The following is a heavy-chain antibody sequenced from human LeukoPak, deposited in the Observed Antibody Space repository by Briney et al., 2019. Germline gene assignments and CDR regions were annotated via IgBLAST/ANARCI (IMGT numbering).Heavy chain of an antibody. CDR1: GGSFSGYY. D-gene: IGHD2-15*01. CDR2: TYHSGST. CDR3: ARGRRIVVVLGATRTHRDYYMDV. Sequence: RSETLSLTCAVYGGSFSGYYWSWIRHSPGKGLEWIGETYHSGSTNYNSSLKSRVTISLDTSKNQFSLKLSSVTAADTAVYYCARGRRIVVVLGATRTHRDYYMDVWGKGTTVTVSS. V-gene: IGHV4-34*01. J-gene: IGHJ6*03.